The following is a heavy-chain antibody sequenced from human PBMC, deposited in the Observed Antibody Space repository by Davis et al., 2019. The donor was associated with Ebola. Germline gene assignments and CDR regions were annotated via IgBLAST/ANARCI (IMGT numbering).Heavy chain of an antibody. CDR2: IRSKANSYAT. Sequence: GESLKISCAASGFTFSGSAMHWVRQASGKGLEWVGRIRSKANSYATAYAVSVKGRFTISRDNSKNTLYLQMNSLRAEDTAVYYCARTDYGGNSPFDYWGQGTLVTVSS. D-gene: IGHD4-23*01. J-gene: IGHJ4*02. CDR1: GFTFSGSA. CDR3: ARTDYGGNSPFDY. V-gene: IGHV3-73*01.